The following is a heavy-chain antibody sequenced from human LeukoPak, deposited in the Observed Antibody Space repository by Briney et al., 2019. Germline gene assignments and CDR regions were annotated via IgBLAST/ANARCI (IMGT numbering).Heavy chain of an antibody. J-gene: IGHJ4*02. CDR2: IESDGTST. Sequence: HPGGSLRLSCAASGSTFTTSWMHWFRQAPGKGLVWVSRIESDGTSTTYADSVKGRFTISRDNAKNTLYLQMNSLRAEDTAVYYCAKDREGTTFDNWGQGTLVTVSS. V-gene: IGHV3-74*01. CDR1: GSTFTTSW. CDR3: AKDREGTTFDN. D-gene: IGHD1-7*01.